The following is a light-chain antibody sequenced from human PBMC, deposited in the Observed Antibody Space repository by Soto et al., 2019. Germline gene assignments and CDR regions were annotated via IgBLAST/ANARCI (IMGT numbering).Light chain of an antibody. CDR1: SRDVGTYTL. Sequence: QSVLTQPASVSGSPGQSITISCTGTSRDVGTYTLVSWYQQYPGKAPKLIIYEGSKRPSGVSNRFSASKTGRTASLTISGLQPEDEADYYCCSYAGSSSALFGGGTKVTVL. V-gene: IGLV2-23*01. CDR3: CSYAGSSSAL. CDR2: EGS. J-gene: IGLJ2*01.